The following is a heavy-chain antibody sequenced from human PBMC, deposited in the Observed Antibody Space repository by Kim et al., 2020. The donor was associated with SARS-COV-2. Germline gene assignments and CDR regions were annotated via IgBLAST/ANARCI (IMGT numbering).Heavy chain of an antibody. D-gene: IGHD5-12*01. Sequence: GGSLRLSCAASGFTFGDYAMHWVRQAPGKGLEWVSGISWNSGSIGYADSVKGRFTISRDNAKNSLYLQMNSLRAEDTALYYCAKGGDGYNSDYFDYWGQGTLVTVSS. CDR1: GFTFGDYA. V-gene: IGHV3-9*01. J-gene: IGHJ4*02. CDR3: AKGGDGYNSDYFDY. CDR2: ISWNSGSI.